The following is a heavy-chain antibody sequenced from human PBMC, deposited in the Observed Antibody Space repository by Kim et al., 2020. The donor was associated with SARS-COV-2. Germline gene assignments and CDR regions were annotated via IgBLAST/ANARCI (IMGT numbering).Heavy chain of an antibody. CDR1: GYDFSIFW. D-gene: IGHD4-17*01. V-gene: IGHV5-51*01. J-gene: IGHJ6*02. Sequence: GESLKISCKVSGYDFSIFWIAWVRQMPGKGLEWMGVIYPGDSDTTYSPSFQGLVTFSTDESVTTAYLQWSSLKTSDTAIYYCARLSSPRGTYGFPMGVWGQGTTVIVSS. CDR2: IYPGDSDT. CDR3: ARLSSPRGTYGFPMGV.